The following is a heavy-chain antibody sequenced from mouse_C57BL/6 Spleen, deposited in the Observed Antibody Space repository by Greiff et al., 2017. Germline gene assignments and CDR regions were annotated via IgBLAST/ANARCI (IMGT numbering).Heavy chain of an antibody. D-gene: IGHD1-1*01. CDR1: GYTFTDYE. Sequence: QVQLQQSGAELVRPGASVTLSCKASGYTFTDYEMHWVKQTPVHGLEWIGAIDPETGGTAYNQKFKGKAILTADKSSSTAYMELRSLTSEDSAVYYCTRGSYYYGRRGAWFAYWGQGTLVTVSA. V-gene: IGHV1-15*01. J-gene: IGHJ3*01. CDR2: IDPETGGT. CDR3: TRGSYYYGRRGAWFAY.